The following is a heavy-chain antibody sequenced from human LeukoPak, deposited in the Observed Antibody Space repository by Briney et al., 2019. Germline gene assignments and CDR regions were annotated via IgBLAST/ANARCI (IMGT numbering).Heavy chain of an antibody. D-gene: IGHD5-12*01. CDR1: GASISSYY. CDR2: IYYSGST. Sequence: SETLSLTCSISGASISSYYWSWIRQPPGKGLEWIGYIYYSGSTYYNPSLKSRVTISVDTSKNQFSLKLSSVTAADTAVYYCARAIVATIEYAFDIWGQGTMVTVSS. J-gene: IGHJ3*02. CDR3: ARAIVATIEYAFDI. V-gene: IGHV4-59*08.